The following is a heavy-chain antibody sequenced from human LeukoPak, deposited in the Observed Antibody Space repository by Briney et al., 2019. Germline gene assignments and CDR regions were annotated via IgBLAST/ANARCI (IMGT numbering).Heavy chain of an antibody. CDR3: ARDRPGIAVAGDAFDI. CDR1: GGSISSYY. V-gene: IGHV4-59*01. J-gene: IGHJ3*02. CDR2: IYNRGST. D-gene: IGHD6-19*01. Sequence: PSETLSLTCTVSGGSISSYYWSWIRQPPGQGLEWIVYIYNRGSTNYNPSLKSRVTISVDTSKNQFSLKLRSVTAADTAVYYCARDRPGIAVAGDAFDIWGQGTMVTVSS.